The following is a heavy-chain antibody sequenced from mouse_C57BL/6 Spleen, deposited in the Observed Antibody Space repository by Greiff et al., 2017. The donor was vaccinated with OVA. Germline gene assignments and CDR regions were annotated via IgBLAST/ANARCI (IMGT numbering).Heavy chain of an antibody. V-gene: IGHV1-61*01. J-gene: IGHJ2*01. CDR3: ARRDYDYGGGNS. CDR1: GYTFTSYW. D-gene: IGHD2-4*01. CDR2: IYPSDSET. Sequence: VQLQQPGAELVRPGSSVKLSCKASGYTFTSYWMDWVKQRPGQGLEWIGNIYPSDSETHYNQKFKDKATLTVDKSSSTAYMQLSSLTSEDSAVYFCARRDYDYGGGNSWGQGTTLTVSS.